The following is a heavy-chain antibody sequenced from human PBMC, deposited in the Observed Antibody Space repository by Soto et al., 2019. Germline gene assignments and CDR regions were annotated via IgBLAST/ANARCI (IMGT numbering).Heavy chain of an antibody. CDR3: ASEGAAPYYYSGMDV. D-gene: IGHD6-6*01. CDR1: GGSISSGGYF. V-gene: IGHV4-31*03. Sequence: QVQLQESGPGLVKPSQTLSLTCTVSGGSISSGGYFWSWIRQHPGKGLEWIGFIYYSGSTYYNPSLKSRVTXSXXXSXXQFSLKLSSVTAADTAVYYCASEGAAPYYYSGMDVWGQGTTVTVSS. J-gene: IGHJ6*02. CDR2: IYYSGST.